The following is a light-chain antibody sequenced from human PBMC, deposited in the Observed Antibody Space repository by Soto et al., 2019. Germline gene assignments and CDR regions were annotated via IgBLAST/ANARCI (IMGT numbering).Light chain of an antibody. CDR2: GAS. CDR1: QTISTY. V-gene: IGKV1-39*01. Sequence: DIQMTQSPSPLSASVGDRVTITCRASQTISTYLNWYHQKPGKAPKLLIYGASSLQSGVPSRFSGSGSGTDFTLTIRSLQPEDFATYYCQHYNSYSEAFGRGTKVDI. J-gene: IGKJ1*01. CDR3: QHYNSYSEA.